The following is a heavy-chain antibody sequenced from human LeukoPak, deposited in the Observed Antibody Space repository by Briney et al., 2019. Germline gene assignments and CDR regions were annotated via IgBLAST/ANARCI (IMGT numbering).Heavy chain of an antibody. V-gene: IGHV3-33*01. D-gene: IGHD6-6*01. CDR1: GFTFSSYG. CDR2: IWYDGTNK. J-gene: IGHJ6*02. CDR3: AREGPTMGSSSRYGMDV. Sequence: GGSLRLSCAASGFTFSSYGMHWVRQAPGKGLAGVAVIWYDGTNKYYADSVEGRFTISRDNSKNTLYLQMNSLRAEDTAVYYCAREGPTMGSSSRYGMDVWGQGTTVTVSS.